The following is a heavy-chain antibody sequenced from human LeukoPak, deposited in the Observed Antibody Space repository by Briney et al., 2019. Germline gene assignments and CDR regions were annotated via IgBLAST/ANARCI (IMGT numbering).Heavy chain of an antibody. Sequence: PGGSLRLSCAASGCTFSDYYMSWIRQAPGKGLEWVSYISSSSSSTNYADSVKGRFTISRDNAKNSLYLQMNSLRAEDTAVYYCASLQVSGDFDYWGQRTRVSVSS. J-gene: IGHJ4*02. CDR1: GCTFSDYY. D-gene: IGHD1-14*01. CDR3: ASLQVSGDFDY. CDR2: ISSSSSST. V-gene: IGHV3-11*06.